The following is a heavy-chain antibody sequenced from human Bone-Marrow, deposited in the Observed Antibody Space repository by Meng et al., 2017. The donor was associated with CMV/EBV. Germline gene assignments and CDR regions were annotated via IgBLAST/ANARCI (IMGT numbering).Heavy chain of an antibody. V-gene: IGHV3-30*02. CDR2: IRYDGSNK. CDR3: ANMGTYDFRSGYPPVIL. D-gene: IGHD3-3*01. J-gene: IGHJ4*02. CDR1: GFTFSSYG. Sequence: GESLKISCAASGFTFSSYGMHWVRQAPGKGLEWVAFIRYDGSNKYYADSVKGRFTISRDNSKNTLYLQMNSLRAEDTAVYYCANMGTYDFRSGYPPVILWGQGTLVTVSS.